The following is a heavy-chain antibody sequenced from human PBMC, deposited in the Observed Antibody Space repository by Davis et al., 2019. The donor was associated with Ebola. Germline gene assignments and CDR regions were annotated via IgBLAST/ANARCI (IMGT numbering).Heavy chain of an antibody. D-gene: IGHD1-1*01. V-gene: IGHV4-59*08. Sequence: SETLSLTCTVSGGSLKSYYWSWIRQPPGKGLEWIGHTYHSGSTNYNPALENGVSISVDASKNQISLEVTSVTAADTAVYYCARQTYDTVDYYYYGMDVWGHGTTVTVSS. CDR2: TYHSGST. CDR1: GGSLKSYY. J-gene: IGHJ6*02. CDR3: ARQTYDTVDYYYYGMDV.